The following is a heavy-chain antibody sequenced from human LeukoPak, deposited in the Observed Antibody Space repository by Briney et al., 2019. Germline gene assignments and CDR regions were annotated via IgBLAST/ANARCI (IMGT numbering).Heavy chain of an antibody. D-gene: IGHD2-2*01. V-gene: IGHV1-69*01. Sequence: SVKVSCKASGGAFSSYAISWVRQAPGQGLEWMGGIIPIFGTANYAQKFQGRVTITADESTSTAYMELSSLRSEDTAVYYCARVVVVPAATHRNWFDPWGQGTMVTVSS. CDR1: GGAFSSYA. CDR2: IIPIFGTA. J-gene: IGHJ3*01. CDR3: ARVVVVPAATHRNWFDP.